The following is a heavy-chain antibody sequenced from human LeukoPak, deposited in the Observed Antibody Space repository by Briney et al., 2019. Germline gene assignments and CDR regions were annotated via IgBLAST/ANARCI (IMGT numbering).Heavy chain of an antibody. J-gene: IGHJ6*02. CDR3: AAIAAAGLYYYYGMDV. V-gene: IGHV4-59*01. D-gene: IGHD6-13*01. CDR2: IYYSGST. CDR1: GGSISSYY. Sequence: SETLSLTCTVSGGSISSYYWSWIRQPPGKGLEWIGYIYYSGSTNYNPSLKSRVTISVDTSKNQFSLKLSSVTAADTAVYYCAAIAAAGLYYYYGMDVWGQGTTVTVSS.